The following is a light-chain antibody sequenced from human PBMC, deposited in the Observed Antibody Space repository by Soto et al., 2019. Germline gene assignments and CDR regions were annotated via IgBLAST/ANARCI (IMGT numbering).Light chain of an antibody. CDR2: TAS. CDR3: QQLNSYPLT. Sequence: DVQLTQSPSFLSASVGDRLTITCRASQGINSYLAWYQQKPGKAPQLLIYTASTLQSGVPSRFSGSASGTEFTLTISSLQPEDFATYYGQQLNSYPLTFGGGTKVEI. V-gene: IGKV1-9*01. J-gene: IGKJ4*01. CDR1: QGINSY.